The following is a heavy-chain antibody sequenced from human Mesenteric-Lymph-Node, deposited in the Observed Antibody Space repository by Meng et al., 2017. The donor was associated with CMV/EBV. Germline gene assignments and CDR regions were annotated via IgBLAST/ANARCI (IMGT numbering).Heavy chain of an antibody. Sequence: GESLKISCAASGFTFDDYVMSWVRQVPGKGLEWITFIHFDGNYNYYSDSVKGRFTISRDNSKSTLYLQMNNLRPEDAAVYYCAKDWRWQSPNYGMNVWGQGTTVTVSS. CDR1: GFTFDDYV. V-gene: IGHV3-30*02. D-gene: IGHD4-23*01. CDR3: AKDWRWQSPNYGMNV. CDR2: IHFDGNYN. J-gene: IGHJ6*02.